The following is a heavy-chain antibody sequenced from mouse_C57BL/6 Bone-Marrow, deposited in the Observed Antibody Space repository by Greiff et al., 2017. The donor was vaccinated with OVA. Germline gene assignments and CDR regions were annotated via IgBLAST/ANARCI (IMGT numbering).Heavy chain of an antibody. J-gene: IGHJ2*01. CDR1: GFTFSSYA. Sequence: DVMLVESGGGLVKPGGSLKLSCAASGFTFSSYAMSWVRQTPDKRLEWVATISDGGSYTYYPDNVKGRFTIYSDKTKNKLYMKMSNLKTEHTAMYYCARYHGLYVSTPYCDYWGQGTTLTVSS. V-gene: IGHV5-4*03. CDR2: ISDGGSYT. D-gene: IGHD1-1*01. CDR3: ARYHGLYVSTPYCDY.